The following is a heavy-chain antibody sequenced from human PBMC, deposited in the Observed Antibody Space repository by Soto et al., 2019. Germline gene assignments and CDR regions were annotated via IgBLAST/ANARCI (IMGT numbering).Heavy chain of an antibody. V-gene: IGHV1-69*02. CDR3: ARGIAAAGTSDYWYFDL. CDR1: GGTFSSYT. J-gene: IGHJ2*01. CDR2: IIPILGIA. D-gene: IGHD6-13*01. Sequence: SVKVSCKASGGTFSSYTISWVRQAPGQGLEWMGRIIPILGIANYAQKFQGRVTITADKSTSTAYMELSSLRSEDTAVYYCARGIAAAGTSDYWYFDLWGRGTLVTVSS.